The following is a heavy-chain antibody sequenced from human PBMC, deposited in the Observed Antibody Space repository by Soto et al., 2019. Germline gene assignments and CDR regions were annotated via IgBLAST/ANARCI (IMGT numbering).Heavy chain of an antibody. D-gene: IGHD3-10*01. CDR2: ISGSGGST. V-gene: IGHV3-23*01. J-gene: IGHJ6*02. CDR1: GFTFSSYA. CDR3: AKDFPPTSRSSSRGDYYYSYGMDV. Sequence: EVQLLESGGGLVQPGGSLRLSCAASGFTFSSYAMSWVRQAPGKGLEWGSAISGSGGSTYYADSVKGRFTISRDNSKNTLSLQMNSLRAEDTAVYYCAKDFPPTSRSSSRGDYYYSYGMDVWGQGTTVTVSS.